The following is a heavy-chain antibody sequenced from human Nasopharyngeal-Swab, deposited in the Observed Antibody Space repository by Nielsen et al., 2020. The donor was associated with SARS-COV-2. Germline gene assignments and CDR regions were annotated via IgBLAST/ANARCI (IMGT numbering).Heavy chain of an antibody. CDR3: ATWSGYYDY. CDR1: GFTFDDYA. D-gene: IGHD3-3*01. Sequence: SLKISCAASGFTFDDYAMHWVRQAPGKGLEWVSGISWNSGSIGYADSVKGRFTISRDNAKNSLYLQMNSLRAEDTAVYYCATWSGYYDYWGQGTLVTVSS. CDR2: ISWNSGSI. V-gene: IGHV3-9*01. J-gene: IGHJ4*02.